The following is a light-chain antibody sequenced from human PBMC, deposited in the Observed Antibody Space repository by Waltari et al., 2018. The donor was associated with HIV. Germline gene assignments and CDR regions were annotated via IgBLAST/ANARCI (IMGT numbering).Light chain of an antibody. CDR1: SSNIGSYY. Sequence: QSVLTQPPSASGTPGQRVTISCSGSSSNIGSYYVYWYQQLPGTAPKLLTCRNNQRPSGVPDRFSGSKSGTSASLAINGLRSEDEADYYCAAWTDSLTAVVFGGGTKLSVL. CDR3: AAWTDSLTAVV. CDR2: RNN. J-gene: IGLJ2*01. V-gene: IGLV1-47*01.